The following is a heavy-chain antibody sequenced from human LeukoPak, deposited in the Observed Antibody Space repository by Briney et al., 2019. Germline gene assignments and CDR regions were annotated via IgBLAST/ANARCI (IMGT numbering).Heavy chain of an antibody. CDR3: AKDAVDSSGYYYPG. J-gene: IGHJ4*02. Sequence: GGSLRLSCAASGFTFSSYGMHWVRQAPGKGPEWVAFIRYDGSNKYYADSVKGRFTISRDTPKNTLYLEMNSLRAEDTAVYYCAKDAVDSSGYYYPGWGQGTLVTVSS. V-gene: IGHV3-30*02. CDR1: GFTFSSYG. D-gene: IGHD3-22*01. CDR2: IRYDGSNK.